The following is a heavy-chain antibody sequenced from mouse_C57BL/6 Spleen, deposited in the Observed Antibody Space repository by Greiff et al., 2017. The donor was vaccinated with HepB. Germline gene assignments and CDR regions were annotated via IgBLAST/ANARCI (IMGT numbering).Heavy chain of an antibody. CDR1: GYAFSSSW. CDR2: IYPGDGDT. CDR3: AAKDYFDY. V-gene: IGHV1-82*01. J-gene: IGHJ2*01. Sequence: QVTLKVSGPELVKPGASVKISCKASGYAFSSSWMNWVKQRPGKGLEWIGRIYPGDGDTNYNGKFKGKATLTADKSSSTAYMQLSSLTSEDSAVYFCAAKDYFDYWGQGTTLTVSS.